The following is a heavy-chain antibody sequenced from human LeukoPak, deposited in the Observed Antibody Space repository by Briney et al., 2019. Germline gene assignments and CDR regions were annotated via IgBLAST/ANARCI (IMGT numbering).Heavy chain of an antibody. CDR3: ARLYFDLWSGYSDY. D-gene: IGHD3-3*01. Sequence: PSETLSLTCTVSGGSITTHDNYWGWIRQPPGKGLEWIGSISYSGNIYHSPSLQSRVTMSIDTSRNNFSLKLSSVTAADTAVYYCARLYFDLWSGYSDYWGQGTLVTVSS. J-gene: IGHJ4*02. CDR2: ISYSGNI. CDR1: GGSITTHDNY. V-gene: IGHV4-39*02.